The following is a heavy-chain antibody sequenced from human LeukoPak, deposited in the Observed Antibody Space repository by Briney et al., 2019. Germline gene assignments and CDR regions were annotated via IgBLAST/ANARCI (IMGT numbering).Heavy chain of an antibody. V-gene: IGHV1-2*02. CDR2: INPNSGGT. CDR3: ALYQSSYSNSEGAFDI. CDR1: GYTFTGHY. D-gene: IGHD4-11*01. J-gene: IGHJ3*02. Sequence: ASVKVSCKVSGYTFTGHYMHWVRQAPGQGLEWMGWINPNSGGTNYAQKFQGRVTMIRDRSISTAYMELSRLRSDDTAVYYCALYQSSYSNSEGAFDIWGQGTMVTVSS.